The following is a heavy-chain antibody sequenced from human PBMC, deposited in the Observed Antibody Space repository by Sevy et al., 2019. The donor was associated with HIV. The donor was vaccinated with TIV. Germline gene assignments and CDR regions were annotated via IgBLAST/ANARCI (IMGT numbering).Heavy chain of an antibody. CDR3: ATLGIAVAGAFP. Sequence: GGSLRLSCAASGFTFSSYGMHWVRQAPGKGLEWVAFIYYDGSNQYYAESVKGRFIISRDNSKNTLYLQMNSLRAEDTAIYYCATLGIAVAGAFPWGQGTLVTVSS. V-gene: IGHV3-30*02. CDR1: GFTFSSYG. D-gene: IGHD6-19*01. J-gene: IGHJ5*02. CDR2: IYYDGSNQ.